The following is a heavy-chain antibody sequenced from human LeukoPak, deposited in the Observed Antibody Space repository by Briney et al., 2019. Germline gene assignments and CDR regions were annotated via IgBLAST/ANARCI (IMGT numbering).Heavy chain of an antibody. CDR1: GYTFTDYF. Sequence: GASVKVSCKSSGYTFTDYFIHWVRQATGQGLEWMGWMNPNSGNTGYAQKFQGRVTMTRNTSISTAFMELSSLRSEDTAVYYCARGLLWFGELLPNWFDPWGQGTLVTVSS. CDR3: ARGLLWFGELLPNWFDP. D-gene: IGHD3-10*01. CDR2: MNPNSGNT. V-gene: IGHV1-8*02. J-gene: IGHJ5*02.